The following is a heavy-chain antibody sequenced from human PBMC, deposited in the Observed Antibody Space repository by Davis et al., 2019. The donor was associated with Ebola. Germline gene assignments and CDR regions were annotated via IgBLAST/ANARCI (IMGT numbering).Heavy chain of an antibody. V-gene: IGHV3-23*01. J-gene: IGHJ4*02. Sequence: PGGSLRLSCAASGFSFSSHAMTWVRQAPGKGLEWVSFILPSGGTTFSADSVKGRFTISRDNSKNTLFLQMNSLRAEDTAVYYCAKAPEGGTSPNYWGQGTLVTVSS. D-gene: IGHD1-14*01. CDR1: GFSFSSHA. CDR3: AKAPEGGTSPNY. CDR2: ILPSGGTT.